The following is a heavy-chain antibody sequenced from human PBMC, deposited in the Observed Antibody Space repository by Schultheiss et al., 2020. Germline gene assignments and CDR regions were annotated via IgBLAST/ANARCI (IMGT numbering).Heavy chain of an antibody. CDR3: AAQKLFYDSSGYYLLPRFDY. V-gene: IGHV2-5*02. CDR1: GFSLSTSEVG. D-gene: IGHD3-22*01. CDR2: IYWDDDK. Sequence: SGPTLVKPTQTLTLTCTFSGFSLSTSEVGVGWIRQPPGKALEWLALIYWDDDKRYSPSLKSRLTITKDTSKNQVVLTMTNMDPVDTATYYCAAQKLFYDSSGYYLLPRFDYWGQGTLVTVAS. J-gene: IGHJ4*02.